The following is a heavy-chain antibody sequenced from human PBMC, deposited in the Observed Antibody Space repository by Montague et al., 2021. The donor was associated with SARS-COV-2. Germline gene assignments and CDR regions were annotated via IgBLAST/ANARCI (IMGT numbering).Heavy chain of an antibody. D-gene: IGHD5-18*01. J-gene: IGHJ3*01. CDR1: GFSVSSKY. CDR2: IYSGDTA. CDR3: ATFYVDTASVTNAFDL. Sequence: SLRLSCAASGFSVSSKYMTWFRQPPGKGLEWVSTIYSGDTAYYADSVQGRFTISRDHSKNTVFLQMNSLRAEDTALYYCATFYVDTASVTNAFDLWGQGTLVSVSS. V-gene: IGHV3-53*01.